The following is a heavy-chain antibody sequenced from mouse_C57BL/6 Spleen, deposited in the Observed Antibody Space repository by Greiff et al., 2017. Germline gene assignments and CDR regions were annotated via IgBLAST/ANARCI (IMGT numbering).Heavy chain of an antibody. J-gene: IGHJ4*01. CDR3: TSHDDYPYFDSMDY. CDR2: ISSGGDYF. D-gene: IGHD2-4*01. V-gene: IGHV5-9-1*02. CDR1: GFTFSSYV. Sequence: EVQLVESGEGLVKPGGSLKLSCAASGFTFSSYVMPWVRQTPEKRLAWVAYISSGGDYFYYAATVTGRFPIPSDNAGNTQYLQMCSLKSEDTAKYYWTSHDDYPYFDSMDYWGQGTSVTVSS.